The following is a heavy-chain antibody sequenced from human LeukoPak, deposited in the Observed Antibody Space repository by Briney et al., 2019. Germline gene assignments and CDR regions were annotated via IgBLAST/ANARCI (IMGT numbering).Heavy chain of an antibody. CDR1: GGTFSSYT. Sequence: SSVKVSYKASGGTFSSYTISWVRQAPGQGLEWMGRIMPILGIANYAQKFQGRVTITADKSTSTAYMELSSLRAEDTAVYYCARDARHYSGYDEAVDYWGQGTLVTVSS. J-gene: IGHJ4*02. CDR3: ARDARHYSGYDEAVDY. V-gene: IGHV1-69*04. D-gene: IGHD5-12*01. CDR2: IMPILGIA.